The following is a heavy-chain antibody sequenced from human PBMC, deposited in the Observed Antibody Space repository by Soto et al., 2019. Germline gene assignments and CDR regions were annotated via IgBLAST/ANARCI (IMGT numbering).Heavy chain of an antibody. CDR2: IIPILGIA. D-gene: IGHD2-21*02. J-gene: IGHJ5*02. V-gene: IGHV1-69*02. Sequence: QVQLVQSGAEVKKPGSSVKVSCKASGGTFSSYTISWVRQAPGQGLEWMGRIIPILGIANYAQKFQGRVTITADKPPSTAYMELSSLRSEDTAVYYCARTVPSYCGGDCYPSWFDPWGQGTLVTVSS. CDR3: ARTVPSYCGGDCYPSWFDP. CDR1: GGTFSSYT.